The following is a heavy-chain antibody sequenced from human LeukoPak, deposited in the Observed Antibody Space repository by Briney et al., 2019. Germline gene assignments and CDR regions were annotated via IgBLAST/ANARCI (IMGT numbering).Heavy chain of an antibody. CDR2: INPNSGGT. CDR3: AREPTTTYYYMDV. Sequence: ASVKVSRKASGYTFTGYYMHWVRQAPGQGLEWMGRINPNSGGTNYAQKFQGRVTMTRDTSISTAYMELSRLRSDDTAVYYCAREPTTTYYYMDVWGKGTTVTVSS. D-gene: IGHD1/OR15-1a*01. V-gene: IGHV1-2*06. CDR1: GYTFTGYY. J-gene: IGHJ6*03.